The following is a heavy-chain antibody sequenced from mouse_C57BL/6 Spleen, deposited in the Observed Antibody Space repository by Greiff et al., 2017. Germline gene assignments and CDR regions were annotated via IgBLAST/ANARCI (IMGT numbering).Heavy chain of an antibody. D-gene: IGHD1-1*01. CDR3: ARGGLYYYGSSYGYFDV. V-gene: IGHV1-55*01. J-gene: IGHJ1*03. Sequence: QVQLQQPGAELVKPGASVKMSCKASGYTFTSYWITWVKLRPGQGLEWIGDIYPGSGSTNYNEKLKSKATLTVDTSSSTAYMQLSSLTSEDSAVYYCARGGLYYYGSSYGYFDVWGTGTTVTVSS. CDR2: IYPGSGST. CDR1: GYTFTSYW.